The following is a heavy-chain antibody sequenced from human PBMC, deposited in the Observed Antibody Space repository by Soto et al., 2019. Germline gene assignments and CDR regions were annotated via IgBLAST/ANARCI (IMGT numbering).Heavy chain of an antibody. CDR2: ISYDGSNK. CDR3: AKGSSGWYYYYYGMDV. CDR1: GFTFSSYG. Sequence: GGSLRLSCAASGFTFSSYGMHWVRQAPGKGLEWVAVISYDGSNKYYADSVKGRFTISRDNSKNTLYLQMNSLRAEDTAVYYCAKGSSGWYYYYYGMDVWDQGTTVTVSS. J-gene: IGHJ6*02. D-gene: IGHD6-19*01. V-gene: IGHV3-30*18.